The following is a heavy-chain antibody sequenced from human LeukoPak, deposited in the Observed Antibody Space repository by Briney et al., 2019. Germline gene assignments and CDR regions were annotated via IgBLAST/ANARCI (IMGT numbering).Heavy chain of an antibody. CDR2: ISGSGDNT. CDR1: GFTFSTYA. Sequence: PGGSLRLSCVASGFTFSTYAMNWVRQAPGKGLEWVSSISGSGDNTYYADSVKGRFTISRDNSKDTLYLQMNSLRDEDTAIYYCAKAGYGPEYYFHYWGQGTLVTVSS. V-gene: IGHV3-23*01. CDR3: AKAGYGPEYYFHY. D-gene: IGHD2/OR15-2a*01. J-gene: IGHJ4*02.